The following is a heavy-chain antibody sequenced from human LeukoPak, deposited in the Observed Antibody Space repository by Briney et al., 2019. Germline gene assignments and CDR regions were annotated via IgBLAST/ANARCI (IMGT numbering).Heavy chain of an antibody. D-gene: IGHD2-15*01. CDR1: GFTFSSYA. CDR3: ARVRGAVAASYYYYGMDV. J-gene: IGHJ6*04. Sequence: PGGSLRLSCAASGFTFSSYAMHWVRQAPGKGLEWVSIISYDGSNKYYADSVRGRFTVSRDNPKNTLYLQMNSLRAEDTAVYYCARVRGAVAASYYYYGMDVWGKGTTVTVSS. CDR2: ISYDGSNK. V-gene: IGHV3-30*04.